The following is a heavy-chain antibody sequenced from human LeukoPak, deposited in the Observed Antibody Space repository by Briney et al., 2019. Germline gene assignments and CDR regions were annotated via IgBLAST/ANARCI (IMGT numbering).Heavy chain of an antibody. CDR1: GFTFSSYA. Sequence: PGGSLRLSCAASGFTFSSYAMSWDRQAPGKGLEWVSAISGSGGSTYYADSVKGRFTISRDNSKNTLYLQMNSLRAEDTVVYDCAGNTNDYDVLTGYYTPFDYWGQGTLVTVSS. CDR2: ISGSGGST. V-gene: IGHV3-23*01. D-gene: IGHD3-9*01. J-gene: IGHJ4*02. CDR3: AGNTNDYDVLTGYYTPFDY.